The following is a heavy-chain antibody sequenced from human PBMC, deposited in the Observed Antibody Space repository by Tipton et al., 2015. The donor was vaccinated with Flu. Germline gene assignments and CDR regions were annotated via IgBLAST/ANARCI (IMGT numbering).Heavy chain of an antibody. V-gene: IGHV4-59*01. J-gene: IGHJ4*02. CDR1: GGSISSYY. CDR2: IKYSGST. Sequence: LRLSCTVSGGSISSYYWSWIRQPPGKGLEWIGYIKYSGSTNYNPSLKSRVTISVDTSKNQFSLKLSSVTAADTAVYYCATEYRGGGNRYYFDYWGQGTLVTVSS. D-gene: IGHD4-23*01. CDR3: ATEYRGGGNRYYFDY.